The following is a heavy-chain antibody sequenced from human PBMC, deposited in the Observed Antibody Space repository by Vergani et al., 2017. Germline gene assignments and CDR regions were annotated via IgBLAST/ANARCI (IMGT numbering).Heavy chain of an antibody. CDR1: GGSISSSSHF. D-gene: IGHD6-13*01. CDR3: ARADSSSWGYYFDY. J-gene: IGHJ4*02. Sequence: QLQLHKSGPGLVKPSETLSLTCTLSGGSISSSSHFWGWLRQTPGKGLEWIGSINYSGSTYNNPSLKSRVTISVDTSKNQFSLKLSSVTAADTAVYYCARADSSSWGYYFDYWGQGTLVTVSS. V-gene: IGHV4-39*01. CDR2: INYSGST.